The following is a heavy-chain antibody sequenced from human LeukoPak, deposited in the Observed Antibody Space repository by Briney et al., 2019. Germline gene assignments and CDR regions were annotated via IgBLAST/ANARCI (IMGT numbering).Heavy chain of an antibody. CDR1: GFTFSNYW. CDR2: ISYDGSNK. Sequence: GGSLRLSCAASGFTFSNYWMSWVRQAPGKGLEWVAVISYDGSNKYYADSVKGRFTISRDNSKNTLYLQMNSLRAEDTAVYYCAKDRRAVKYSSGLDYWGQGTLVTVSS. V-gene: IGHV3-30*18. CDR3: AKDRRAVKYSSGLDY. J-gene: IGHJ4*02. D-gene: IGHD6-25*01.